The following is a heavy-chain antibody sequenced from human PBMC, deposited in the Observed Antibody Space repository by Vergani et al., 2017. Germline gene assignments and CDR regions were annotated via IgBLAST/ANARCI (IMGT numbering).Heavy chain of an antibody. J-gene: IGHJ6*03. Sequence: QLVQSGPEVKKPGTSVKVSCKASGYTFTGYYMHWVRQAPGQGLEWMGWINPNSGGTNYAQKFQGRVTMTRDTSTSTVYMELSSLRSEDTAVYYCARGHIVVVPAAPAPFYYYMDVWGKGTTVTVSS. CDR3: ARGHIVVVPAAPAPFYYYMDV. CDR1: GYTFTGYY. V-gene: IGHV1-2*02. D-gene: IGHD2-2*01. CDR2: INPNSGGT.